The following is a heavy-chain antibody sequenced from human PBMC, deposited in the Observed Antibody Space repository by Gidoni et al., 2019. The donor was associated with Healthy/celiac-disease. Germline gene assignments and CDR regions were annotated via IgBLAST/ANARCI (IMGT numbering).Heavy chain of an antibody. CDR3: ARARASGAVACPGALDY. Sequence: QVQLVESGGGVVQPGRSLRLSCAAPGFTFSSYAMHWVRQAPGKGLDWVAVISYDGSNKYYADSVKGRFTISRDNSKNTLYLQMNSLRAEDTAVYYCARARASGAVACPGALDYWGQGTLVTVSS. D-gene: IGHD6-19*01. CDR1: GFTFSSYA. J-gene: IGHJ4*02. V-gene: IGHV3-30*04. CDR2: ISYDGSNK.